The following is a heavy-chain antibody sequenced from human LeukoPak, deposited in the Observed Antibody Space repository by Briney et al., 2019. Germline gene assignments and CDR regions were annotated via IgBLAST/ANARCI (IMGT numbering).Heavy chain of an antibody. CDR1: GGSVSSGSYY. J-gene: IGHJ5*02. V-gene: IGHV4-61*02. CDR2: IYTGGSTSFRRVHPDGST. Sequence: SETLSLTCTVSGGSVSSGSYYWSWIRQSAGKGLEWIGRIYTGGSTSFRRVHPDGSTIYNPSLESRVSISTDTSTNIFALKVNSVTAADTAVYYCARGEGYDFWSSWGRGTLVTVSS. D-gene: IGHD3-3*01. CDR3: ARGEGYDFWSS.